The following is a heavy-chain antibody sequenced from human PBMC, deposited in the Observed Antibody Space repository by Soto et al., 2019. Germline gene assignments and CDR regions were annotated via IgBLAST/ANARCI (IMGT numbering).Heavy chain of an antibody. CDR1: GGSISSSSSS. V-gene: IGHV4-39*01. Sequence: QLQLQESGPGLVTPSATLSLTCTVSGGSISSSSSSWGWIRQPPGKGLEWIGSIYYSGSTYYNPSTKSRFTISIDTTKTPFSLKLSFVTAADTAVYYCARHKSRMVRGVIIELGGMDVWGQGTKVTVSS. CDR3: ARHKSRMVRGVIIELGGMDV. J-gene: IGHJ6*02. D-gene: IGHD3-10*01. CDR2: IYYSGST.